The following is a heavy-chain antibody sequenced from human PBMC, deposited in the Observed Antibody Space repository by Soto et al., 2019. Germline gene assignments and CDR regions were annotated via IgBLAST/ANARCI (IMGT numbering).Heavy chain of an antibody. V-gene: IGHV3-23*01. J-gene: IGHJ4*02. CDR1: GFNFKNNA. D-gene: IGHD4-17*01. CDR3: AKARYGDGRGFDF. Sequence: GGSLRLSCTASGFNFKNNAMNWVRQAPGKGLEWLSSINSGGSITYYADSVRGRFTISRDNSKNTLHLQMNSLRAEDTALYYCAKARYGDGRGFDFWGQGTLVTVSS. CDR2: INSGGSIT.